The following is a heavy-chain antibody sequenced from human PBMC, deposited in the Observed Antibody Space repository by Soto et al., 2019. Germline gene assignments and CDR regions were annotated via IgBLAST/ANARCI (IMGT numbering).Heavy chain of an antibody. Sequence: LRLSCAASGFTFSSYAMSWVRQAPGKWLEWVSAISGSGGSTYYADSVKGRFTISRDNSKNTLYLQMNSLRAEDTAVYYCAKASIAAAGYPDYYYGMDVWGQGTTVTVSS. J-gene: IGHJ6*02. D-gene: IGHD6-13*01. CDR3: AKASIAAAGYPDYYYGMDV. CDR1: GFTFSSYA. CDR2: ISGSGGST. V-gene: IGHV3-23*01.